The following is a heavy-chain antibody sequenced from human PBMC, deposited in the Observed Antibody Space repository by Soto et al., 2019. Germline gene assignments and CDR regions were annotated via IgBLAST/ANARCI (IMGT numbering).Heavy chain of an antibody. Sequence: ASEKVSCKASGYTFTGYYMHWVRQAPGQGLEWMGWINPNSGGTNYAQKFQGRVTMTRDTSISTAYMELSRLRSDDTAVYYCARDQAESLGDYYYYYGMDVWGQGTTVTVSS. CDR3: ARDQAESLGDYYYYYGMDV. D-gene: IGHD1-26*01. CDR2: INPNSGGT. J-gene: IGHJ6*02. CDR1: GYTFTGYY. V-gene: IGHV1-2*02.